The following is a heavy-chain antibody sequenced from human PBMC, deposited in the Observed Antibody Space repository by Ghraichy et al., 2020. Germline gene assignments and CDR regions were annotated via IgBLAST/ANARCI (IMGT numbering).Heavy chain of an antibody. Sequence: GGSLRLSCAASGFTFSSYAMHWVRQAPGKGLEWVAVISYDGSNKYYADSVKGRFTISRDNSKNTLYLQMNSLRAEDTAVYYCARSVEMATMWGLYWGQGTLVTVSS. J-gene: IGHJ4*02. V-gene: IGHV3-30-3*01. D-gene: IGHD5-24*01. CDR2: ISYDGSNK. CDR1: GFTFSSYA. CDR3: ARSVEMATMWGLY.